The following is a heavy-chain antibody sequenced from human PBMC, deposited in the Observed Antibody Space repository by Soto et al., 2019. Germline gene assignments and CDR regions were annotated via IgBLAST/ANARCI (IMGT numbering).Heavy chain of an antibody. CDR1: GGSISADDYY. J-gene: IGHJ4*02. V-gene: IGHV4-30-4*01. Sequence: QVQLQESGPGLVKPSQTLSLTCTVSGGSISADDYYWNWIRQPPGKGLEWIGYIYYSGSTYYNPSTKRRVTSSQASAKNQFSPMLSSVTAADTAVYYCASVYSSTLLGYWGQGTLFTVSS. CDR2: IYYSGST. D-gene: IGHD5-18*01. CDR3: ASVYSSTLLGY.